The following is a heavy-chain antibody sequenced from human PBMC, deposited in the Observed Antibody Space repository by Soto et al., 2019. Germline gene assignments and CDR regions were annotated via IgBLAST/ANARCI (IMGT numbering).Heavy chain of an antibody. CDR2: ISYDGGLQ. D-gene: IGHD3-16*01. Sequence: QAHLVESGGGVVQPGRSLRLSCAASGFTFTSYGMHWVRQAPGTRLEWVAVISYDGGLQHYADSVKGRFTISRDNPKHLVRPRMNSLRAEDTVVYYCLSDRADGHASVPYSWGQGTLVSVSS. V-gene: IGHV3-30*03. CDR1: GFTFTSYG. CDR3: LSDRADGHASVPYS. J-gene: IGHJ4*02.